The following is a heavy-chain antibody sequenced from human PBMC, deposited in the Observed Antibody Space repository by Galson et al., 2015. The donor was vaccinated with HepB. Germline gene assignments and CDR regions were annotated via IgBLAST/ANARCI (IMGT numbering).Heavy chain of an antibody. Sequence: SLRLSCAASGFSFSNYWMDWVRHAPGEGLEWVSDMSNDERNIRRYAYSVKGRFTISRDNAKNTLYLYMNSLRVDDTALYYCARGGVRGGMDVWGQGTMVTGSS. CDR3: ARGGVRGGMDV. D-gene: IGHD3-10*01. CDR1: GFSFSNYW. J-gene: IGHJ6*02. CDR2: MSNDERNI. V-gene: IGHV3-74*01.